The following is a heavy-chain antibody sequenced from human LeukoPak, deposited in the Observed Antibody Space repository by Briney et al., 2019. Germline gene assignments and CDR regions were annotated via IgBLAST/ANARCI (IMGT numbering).Heavy chain of an antibody. CDR2: IIPIFGTA. CDR1: GGTFSSYA. V-gene: IGHV1-69*13. CDR3: ARPLEAVVGTFDY. J-gene: IGHJ4*02. D-gene: IGHD2-15*01. Sequence: GASVKVSCKASGGTFSSYAISWVRQAPGQGLEWMGGIIPIFGTANYAQKFQGRVTITADESTSTAYMELSSLRSEDTAVYYCARPLEAVVGTFDYGAREPLVTVSS.